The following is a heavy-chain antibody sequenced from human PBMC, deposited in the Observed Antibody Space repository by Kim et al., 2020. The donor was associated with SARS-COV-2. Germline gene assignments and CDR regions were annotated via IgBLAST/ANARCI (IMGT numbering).Heavy chain of an antibody. Sequence: KSRVTISVDTSKNQFSLKLSSVTAADTAVYYCARERKVLRFLGWLWLFDPWGQGTLVTVSS. V-gene: IGHV4-34*01. D-gene: IGHD3-3*01. CDR3: ARERKVLRFLGWLWLFDP. J-gene: IGHJ5*02.